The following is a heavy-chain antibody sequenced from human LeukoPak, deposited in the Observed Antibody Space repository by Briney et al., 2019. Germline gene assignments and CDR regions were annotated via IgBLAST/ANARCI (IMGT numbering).Heavy chain of an antibody. J-gene: IGHJ5*02. V-gene: IGHV4-61*02. CDR3: KKTNKWFDP. D-gene: IGHD7-27*01. CDR1: GDSLSSSRFS. CDR2: IYATGNT. Sequence: SETLSLTCHVSGDSLSSSRFSWSWIRQPAGKGLEWIGRIYATGNTYYNPSLTSRVALSVDAPRNQFTLSLTSDCARLKTGDVHKKTNKWFDPWGQGTLVTVSS.